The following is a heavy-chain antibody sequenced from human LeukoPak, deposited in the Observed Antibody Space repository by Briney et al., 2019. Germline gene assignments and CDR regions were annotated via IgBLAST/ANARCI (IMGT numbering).Heavy chain of an antibody. J-gene: IGHJ6*04. V-gene: IGHV3-30*04. Sequence: GRSLRLSCAASGFTFSSYAMHWVRQAPGKGLEWVAVISYDGSNKYYADSVKGRFTISRDNSKNTLYLQMNSLRAEDTAVYYCAREFWGYCSGGSCPDGMDVWGKGTTVTASS. CDR2: ISYDGSNK. D-gene: IGHD2-15*01. CDR3: AREFWGYCSGGSCPDGMDV. CDR1: GFTFSSYA.